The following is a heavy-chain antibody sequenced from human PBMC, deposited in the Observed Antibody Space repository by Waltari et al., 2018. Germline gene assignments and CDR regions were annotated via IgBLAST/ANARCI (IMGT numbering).Heavy chain of an antibody. J-gene: IGHJ4*02. Sequence: EVQLLESGGGLVQPGGSLRLSCAASGFTFSSYALSWVRQAPGKGLEWVSVIYSGGSTYYADSVKGRFTISRDNSKNTLYLQMNSLRAEDTAVYYCAKEVGATGYWGQGTLVTVSS. CDR2: IYSGGST. CDR3: AKEVGATGY. D-gene: IGHD1-26*01. CDR1: GFTFSSYA. V-gene: IGHV3-23*03.